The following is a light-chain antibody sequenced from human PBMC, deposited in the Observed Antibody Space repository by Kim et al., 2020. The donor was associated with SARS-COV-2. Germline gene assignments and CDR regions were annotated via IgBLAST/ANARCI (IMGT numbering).Light chain of an antibody. CDR2: ATS. CDR1: QSSSIY. V-gene: IGKV1-39*01. J-gene: IGKJ2*01. Sequence: DIQMTQSPSSLSASVGDRVTITCRASQSSSIYLNWYQQKPGKAPKLLIYATSSLQSGVPSRFSGSGSGTDFTLTLSSLQPEDSATFYCQQSYSTSRTFGQGPKLEI. CDR3: QQSYSTSRT.